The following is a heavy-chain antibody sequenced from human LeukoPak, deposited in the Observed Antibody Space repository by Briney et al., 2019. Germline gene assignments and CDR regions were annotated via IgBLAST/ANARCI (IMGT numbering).Heavy chain of an antibody. J-gene: IGHJ6*03. Sequence: GGSLRLSCAASGFTFSSYAMSWVRQAPGKGLEWVSGIIGSGGSTYYAVSVKGRFTISRDNSKNTLYLQMNSLRAEDTAVYYCAKERGTAMVRSYYMDVWGKGTTVTVSS. CDR2: IIGSGGST. V-gene: IGHV3-23*01. CDR3: AKERGTAMVRSYYMDV. D-gene: IGHD5-18*01. CDR1: GFTFSSYA.